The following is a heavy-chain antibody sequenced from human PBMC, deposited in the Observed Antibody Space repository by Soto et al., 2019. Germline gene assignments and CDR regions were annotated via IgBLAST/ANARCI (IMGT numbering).Heavy chain of an antibody. Sequence: QVQLQESGPGLVKPSETLSLTCTVSGASISSYYWSWIRQPPGKGLEWVGFIFHSGSTNCNPSLKSRVTFSVDTSKNQFSLKLTSSTAADTAVYYCASDPNGGPHFDAWGQGILITVSS. V-gene: IGHV4-59*01. CDR3: ASDPNGGPHFDA. CDR1: GASISSYY. CDR2: IFHSGST. D-gene: IGHD3-16*01. J-gene: IGHJ4*02.